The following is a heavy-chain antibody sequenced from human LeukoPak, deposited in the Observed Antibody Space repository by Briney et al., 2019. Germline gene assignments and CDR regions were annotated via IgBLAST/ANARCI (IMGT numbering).Heavy chain of an antibody. Sequence: SETLSLTCTVSGGSISSGGYYWSWIRQHPGKGLEWIGYIYYSGSTNYNPSLKSRVTISVDTSKNRFSLRLSSVTAADTAVYYCARGGPSLGVDYWGQGTLVTVSS. D-gene: IGHD5/OR15-5a*01. CDR2: IYYSGST. CDR1: GGSISSGGYY. CDR3: ARGGPSLGVDY. V-gene: IGHV4-61*08. J-gene: IGHJ4*02.